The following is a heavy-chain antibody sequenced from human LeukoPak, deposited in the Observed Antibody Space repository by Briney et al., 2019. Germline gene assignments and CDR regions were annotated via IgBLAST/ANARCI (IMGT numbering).Heavy chain of an antibody. CDR3: ARAGEPLRFLEWLSKSSYYYYYMDV. D-gene: IGHD3-3*01. V-gene: IGHV1-69*13. CDR2: IIPIFGTA. Sequence: ASVKVSCKASGYTFTSYDINWVRQAPGQGLEWMGGIIPIFGTANYAQKFQGRVTITADESTSTAYMELSSLRSEDTAVYYCARAGEPLRFLEWLSKSSYYYYYMDVWGKGTTVTVSS. CDR1: GYTFTSYD. J-gene: IGHJ6*03.